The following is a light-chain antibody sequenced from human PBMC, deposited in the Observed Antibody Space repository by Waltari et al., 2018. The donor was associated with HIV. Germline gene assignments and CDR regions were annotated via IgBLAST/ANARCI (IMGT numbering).Light chain of an antibody. J-gene: IGLJ2*01. CDR1: SSDVGRYNY. V-gene: IGLV2-11*01. CDR3: CSYAGSYTLV. CDR2: DVS. Sequence: QSALTQPRSVSGSPGQSVTISCTGTSSDVGRYNYVSWYQQYPGRAPKLMMYDVSTRPSGVPDRFSGSKSGNTASLTISGLQTEDEWDYYCCSYAGSYTLVFGGGTKLTVL.